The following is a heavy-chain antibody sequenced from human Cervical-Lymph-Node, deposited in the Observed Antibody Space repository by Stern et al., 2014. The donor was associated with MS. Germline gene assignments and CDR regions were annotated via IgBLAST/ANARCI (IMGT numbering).Heavy chain of an antibody. CDR2: IIPMFGIA. J-gene: IGHJ4*02. V-gene: IGHV1-69*01. CDR3: ARATSDYIWGTYRFLDS. D-gene: IGHD3-16*02. CDR1: GGTISNYI. Sequence: QVQLVQSGAEVKKPGSSVKVSCKASGGTISNYIIAWVRQAPGQGLEWMGGIIPMFGIANYAEKFQDRVTITSDESTSTAYMDLSSLRSEDTAVYYCARATSDYIWGTYRFLDSWGQGTLVIVSS.